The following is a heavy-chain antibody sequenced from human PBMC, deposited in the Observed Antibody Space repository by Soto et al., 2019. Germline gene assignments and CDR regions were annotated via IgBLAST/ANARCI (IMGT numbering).Heavy chain of an antibody. V-gene: IGHV3-9*01. Sequence: EVQLVESGGGLVQPGRSLRLSCVASEFAFDDYAMHWVRQAPGKGLEWVSGISWNSGGIGYADSVKGRFTISRDNAKNSLYLQMNSLRAEDTALYYCAKAGGPIVPYYFDYWGQGTLVTVSS. CDR3: AKAGGPIVPYYFDY. CDR2: ISWNSGGI. D-gene: IGHD1-26*01. CDR1: EFAFDDYA. J-gene: IGHJ4*02.